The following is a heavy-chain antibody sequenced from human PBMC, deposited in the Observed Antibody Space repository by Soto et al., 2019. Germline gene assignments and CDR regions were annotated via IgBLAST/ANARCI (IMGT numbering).Heavy chain of an antibody. Sequence: PVVSLRVSCAASGFTFSSYTMHWVRQAPGKGLEWVSSISTGSSYIYYADSLKGRFTISRDNAGNSLYLQMNSLRAEDTAVYDCGREMKPSGNEAFLLDWGHATLGT. CDR2: ISTGSSYI. CDR1: GFTFSSYT. D-gene: IGHD3-3*02. CDR3: GREMKPSGNEAFLLD. J-gene: IGHJ1*01. V-gene: IGHV3-21*01.